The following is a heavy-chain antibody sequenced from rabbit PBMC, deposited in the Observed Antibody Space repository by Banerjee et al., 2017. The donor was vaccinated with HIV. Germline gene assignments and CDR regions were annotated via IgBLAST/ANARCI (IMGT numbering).Heavy chain of an antibody. CDR1: GSDISSYA. J-gene: IGHJ6*01. CDR3: ARVLVEYDYGMDL. Sequence: SGGDLVKPGGTLTLTCTASGSDISSYAISWVRQAPGKGLEWIACINTSSGNTVYASWAKGRFTISKTSSTTVTLQMTSLTAADTATYFCARVLVEYDYGMDLWGPGTLVTVS. V-gene: IGHV1S45*01. D-gene: IGHD4-2*01. CDR2: INTSSGNT.